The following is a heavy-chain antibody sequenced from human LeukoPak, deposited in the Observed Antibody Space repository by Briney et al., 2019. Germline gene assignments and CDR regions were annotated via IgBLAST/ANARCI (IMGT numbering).Heavy chain of an antibody. Sequence: ASVKVSFKASGYTFTSYALNWVRQAPGQGLEWMGLINTNTGNPTYAQGFTGRFVFSLDTSVSTAYLQISSLKAEDTAVYYCARAPLYCSGGSCYVYYYYYYMDVWGKGTTVTVSS. V-gene: IGHV7-4-1*02. J-gene: IGHJ6*03. CDR2: INTNTGNP. CDR3: ARAPLYCSGGSCYVYYYYYYMDV. CDR1: GYTFTSYA. D-gene: IGHD2-15*01.